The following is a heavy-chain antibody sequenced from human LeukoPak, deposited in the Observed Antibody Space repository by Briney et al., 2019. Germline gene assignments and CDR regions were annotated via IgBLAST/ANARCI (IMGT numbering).Heavy chain of an antibody. V-gene: IGHV1-18*01. Sequence: GASVKVFCKASGLTFSNYSITWVRQAPGQGLEWVGWISAYDGNTNYAQKFQGRVTMTTDTSTSTAHMELRSLRYDDTAVYYCARDGRFAAYEPDYWGQGTLVTVSS. CDR2: ISAYDGNT. CDR1: GLTFSNYS. CDR3: ARDGRFAAYEPDY. J-gene: IGHJ4*02. D-gene: IGHD1-26*01.